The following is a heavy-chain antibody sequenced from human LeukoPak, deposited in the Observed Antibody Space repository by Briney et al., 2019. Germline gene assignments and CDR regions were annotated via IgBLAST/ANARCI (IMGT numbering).Heavy chain of an antibody. CDR3: ARVSGIAVAGQNFDY. J-gene: IGHJ4*02. CDR2: IYYGGST. Sequence: SETLSLTCTVSGGSISSYYWSWIRQPPGKGLGWIGYIYYGGSTNYNPSLKSRVTISVDTSKNQFSLKLSSVTAADTAVYYCARVSGIAVAGQNFDYWGQGTLVTVSS. CDR1: GGSISSYY. D-gene: IGHD6-19*01. V-gene: IGHV4-59*01.